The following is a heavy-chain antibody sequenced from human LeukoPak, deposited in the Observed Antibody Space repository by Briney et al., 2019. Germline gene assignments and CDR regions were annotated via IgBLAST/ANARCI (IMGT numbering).Heavy chain of an antibody. J-gene: IGHJ4*02. D-gene: IGHD3-10*01. CDR3: AKDRGIISDY. Sequence: GGSLRLSCAASGFTFSSYAMSWVRQAPGKGLEWVSSISGSGDSTYYADSVKGRFTISRDNSKNTLYLQMNSLRAEDTAVYYCAKDRGIISDYWGQGTLVTVSS. CDR1: GFTFSSYA. CDR2: ISGSGDST. V-gene: IGHV3-23*01.